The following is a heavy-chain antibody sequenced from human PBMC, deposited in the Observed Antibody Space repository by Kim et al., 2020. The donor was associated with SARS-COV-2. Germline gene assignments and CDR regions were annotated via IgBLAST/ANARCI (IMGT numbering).Heavy chain of an antibody. V-gene: IGHV1-69*13. Sequence: SVKVSCKASRDTFNTYAISWVRQAPGQGLEWLGGIVPFIGTSDYAQKFQGRLTVTADDSTTTVYMELSSLRSYDTAVYFCARGGFSRSWRLDYLGQGTL. J-gene: IGHJ4*02. CDR2: IVPFIGTS. CDR3: ARGGFSRSWRLDY. D-gene: IGHD6-13*01. CDR1: RDTFNTYA.